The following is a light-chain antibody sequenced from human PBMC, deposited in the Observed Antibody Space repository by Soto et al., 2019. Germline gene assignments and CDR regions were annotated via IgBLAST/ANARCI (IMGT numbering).Light chain of an antibody. CDR3: QQYGSSSYT. V-gene: IGKV3-20*01. Sequence: EIVLTQSPGTLSLSPGGRATLSCRASQSVSSSYLGWYQQKPGQAPRLLIYGASSRATGIPDRFSGSGSGTDFTLTISRLEPEDFAVYYCQQYGSSSYTFGQGTKLEIK. CDR1: QSVSSSY. J-gene: IGKJ2*01. CDR2: GAS.